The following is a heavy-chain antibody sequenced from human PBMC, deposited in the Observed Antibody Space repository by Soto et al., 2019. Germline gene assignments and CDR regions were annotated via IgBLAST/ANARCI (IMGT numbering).Heavy chain of an antibody. Sequence: ASVKVSCKVSGYTLTELSMHWVRLAPGKGLEWMGGFDPEDGETIYAQKFQGRVTMTEDTSTDTAYMELSSLRSEDTAVYYCATDQGYYYGSGSYYELDYWGQGTLVTVSS. D-gene: IGHD3-10*01. CDR2: FDPEDGET. CDR1: GYTLTELS. CDR3: ATDQGYYYGSGSYYELDY. V-gene: IGHV1-24*01. J-gene: IGHJ4*02.